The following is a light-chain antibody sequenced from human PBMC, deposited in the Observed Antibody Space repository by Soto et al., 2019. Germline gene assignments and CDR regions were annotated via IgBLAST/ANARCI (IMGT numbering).Light chain of an antibody. Sequence: QSALTQPASVSGSPGQSITISCTGPSSDVGGYNYVSWYQQHPGKAPKLIIYEVSNRPSGVSNRFSGSKSGNTASLTISGLQAEDEADYYCSSYTSSNTVLFGGGTKLTVL. V-gene: IGLV2-14*01. CDR3: SSYTSSNTVL. CDR2: EVS. J-gene: IGLJ2*01. CDR1: SSDVGGYNY.